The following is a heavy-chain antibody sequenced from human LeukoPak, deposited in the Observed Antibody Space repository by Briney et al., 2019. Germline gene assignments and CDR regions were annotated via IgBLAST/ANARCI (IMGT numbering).Heavy chain of an antibody. Sequence: ASVKVSCKASGYTFTSYYMHWVRQAPGQGLEWMGIINPSGGSTSYAQKFQGRVTMTRDMSTSTVYMELSSPRSEDTAVYYCAREGKQQPVLSLWVKKGAFDIWGQGTMVTVSS. CDR2: INPSGGST. CDR1: GYTFTSYY. J-gene: IGHJ3*02. D-gene: IGHD6-13*01. V-gene: IGHV1-46*01. CDR3: AREGKQQPVLSLWVKKGAFDI.